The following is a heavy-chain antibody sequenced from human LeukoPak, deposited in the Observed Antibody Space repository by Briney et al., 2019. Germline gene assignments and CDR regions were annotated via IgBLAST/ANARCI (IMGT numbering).Heavy chain of an antibody. V-gene: IGHV4-59*12. D-gene: IGHD6-19*01. CDR3: ARGRQWLARGCRFDP. J-gene: IGHJ5*02. CDR2: IYYSGST. CDR1: GGSISSYY. Sequence: TSESLSLTCTVSGGSISSYYWSWIRQPPGKGLEWIGYIYYSGSTNYNPSLKSRVTISVDTSKNQFSLKLSSVTAADTAVYYCARGRQWLARGCRFDPWGQGTLVTVSS.